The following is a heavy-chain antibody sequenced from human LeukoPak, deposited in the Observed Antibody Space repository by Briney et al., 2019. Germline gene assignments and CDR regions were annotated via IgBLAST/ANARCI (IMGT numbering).Heavy chain of an antibody. CDR2: INPNSGGT. J-gene: IGHJ4*02. CDR3: ARGIMTTLYYFDY. V-gene: IGHV1-2*02. Sequence: ASVKVSCKASGYTFTGYYMHWVRQAPGQGLEWMGWINPNSGGTNYAQKFQGGVTMTRDTSISTAYMELSRLRSDDTAVYYCARGIMTTLYYFDYWGQGTLVTVSS. D-gene: IGHD3-16*01. CDR1: GYTFTGYY.